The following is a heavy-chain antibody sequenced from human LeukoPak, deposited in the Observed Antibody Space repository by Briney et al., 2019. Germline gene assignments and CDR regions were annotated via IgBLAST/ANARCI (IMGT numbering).Heavy chain of an antibody. Sequence: PGESLEISCKGSGFIFNTYWISWGRQLPGKGVEWMGIFDPTDSDVNYSPSFQGHVTISSKTSTSNGYLKWSSLKASDTAVYYCARRARYHSSFPLDFWGQGTQVIVSS. J-gene: IGHJ4*02. CDR2: FDPTDSDV. V-gene: IGHV5-10-1*01. CDR3: ARRARYHSSFPLDF. D-gene: IGHD6-13*01. CDR1: GFIFNTYW.